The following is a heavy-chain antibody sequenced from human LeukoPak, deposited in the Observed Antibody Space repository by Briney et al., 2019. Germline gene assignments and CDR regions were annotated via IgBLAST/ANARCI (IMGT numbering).Heavy chain of an antibody. J-gene: IGHJ6*03. CDR3: ARSAENCNNGVCFTDYYMDV. V-gene: IGHV1-2*02. CDR2: INPNSGGT. CDR1: EHTFTGYY. Sequence: ASVKVSCKASEHTFTGYYMHWVRQAPGQGLEWMGCINPNSGGTNYAQKFQGRVTMARDTSISTAYMGLSSLTSDDTAVYFCARSAENCNNGVCFTDYYMDVWGKGTTVTVSS. D-gene: IGHD2-8*01.